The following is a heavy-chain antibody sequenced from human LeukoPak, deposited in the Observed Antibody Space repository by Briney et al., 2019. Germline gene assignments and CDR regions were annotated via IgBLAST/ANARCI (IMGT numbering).Heavy chain of an antibody. CDR2: IYHSGST. Sequence: SETLSLTCAVYGGSFSGYYWSWIRQPPGKGLEWIGYIYHSGSTYYNPSLKSRVTISVDRSNNQFSLKLSSVTAADTAVYYCARVRGVVVPAAMSDYGMDVWGKGTTVTVSS. V-gene: IGHV4-34*01. J-gene: IGHJ6*04. CDR3: ARVRGVVVPAAMSDYGMDV. CDR1: GGSFSGYY. D-gene: IGHD2-2*01.